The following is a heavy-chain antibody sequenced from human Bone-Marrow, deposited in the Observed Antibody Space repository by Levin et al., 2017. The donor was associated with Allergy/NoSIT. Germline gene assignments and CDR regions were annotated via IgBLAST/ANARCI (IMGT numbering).Heavy chain of an antibody. V-gene: IGHV4-59*01. D-gene: IGHD1-26*01. CDR1: GDSISRSF. J-gene: IGHJ4*02. CDR3: ARDKSGTYFSFDF. Sequence: GSLRLSCTVSGDSISRSFWSWIRQPPGKGLEWIGYISYSGSTNYNPSLKSRVTISLDTSKSQFSLSLTSVTAADAALYYCARDKSGTYFSFDFWGQGTLVAVSS. CDR2: ISYSGST.